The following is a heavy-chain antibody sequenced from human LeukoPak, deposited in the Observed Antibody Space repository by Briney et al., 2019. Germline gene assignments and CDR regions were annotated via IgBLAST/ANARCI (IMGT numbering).Heavy chain of an antibody. CDR1: GYTFTSYG. D-gene: IGHD6-13*01. CDR2: ISAYNGNT. J-gene: IGHJ6*02. V-gene: IGHV1-18*01. CDR3: ARAGYSSSWYQYYYYYYGMDV. Sequence: ASVKVSCKASGYTFTSYGISWVRQAPGQGLEWMGRISAYNGNTNYAQKLQGRVTMTTDTSTSTAYMELRSLRSDDTAVYYCARAGYSSSWYQYYYYYYGMDVWGQGTTVTVSS.